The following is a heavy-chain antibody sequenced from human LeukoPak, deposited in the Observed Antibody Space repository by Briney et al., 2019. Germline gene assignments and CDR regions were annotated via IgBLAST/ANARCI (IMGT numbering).Heavy chain of an antibody. CDR2: VRGST. Sequence: GGSLRLSCAASGFTFNNYAVSWVRQAPGKGLEWVSLVRGSTYYADSVKGRFTISRDNSQKTVYLQMNSLRAEDTALYYCAKDLGGSTDYWGQGTLVTVSS. D-gene: IGHD5-12*01. V-gene: IGHV3-23*01. J-gene: IGHJ4*02. CDR3: AKDLGGSTDY. CDR1: GFTFNNYA.